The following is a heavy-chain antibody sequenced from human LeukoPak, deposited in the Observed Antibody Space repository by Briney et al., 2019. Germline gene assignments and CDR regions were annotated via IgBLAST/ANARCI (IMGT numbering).Heavy chain of an antibody. Sequence: ASVKVSCKVSGYTLTELSMHWVRQAPGKGLEWMGGFDPEDGETIYAQKSQGRVTMTEDTSTDTAYMELSSLRSEDTAVYYCATGQSGDYYDSSGYYYWGQGTLVTVSS. CDR1: GYTLTELS. CDR3: ATGQSGDYYDSSGYYY. V-gene: IGHV1-24*01. CDR2: FDPEDGET. J-gene: IGHJ4*02. D-gene: IGHD3-22*01.